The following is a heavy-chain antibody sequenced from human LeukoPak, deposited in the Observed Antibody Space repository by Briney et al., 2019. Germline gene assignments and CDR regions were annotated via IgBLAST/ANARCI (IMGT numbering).Heavy chain of an antibody. CDR2: IIASGGST. CDR1: GFTFSSSA. Sequence: GGSQRLSCAASGFTFSSSAMRWVRQAPGKGLEWVSTIIASGGSTYYADSVKGRFTISRDNSKNTLSLQMNSLRVEDTAVYYCAKSSGYGGNTDYWGQGTLVTVSS. J-gene: IGHJ4*02. V-gene: IGHV3-23*01. D-gene: IGHD4-23*01. CDR3: AKSSGYGGNTDY.